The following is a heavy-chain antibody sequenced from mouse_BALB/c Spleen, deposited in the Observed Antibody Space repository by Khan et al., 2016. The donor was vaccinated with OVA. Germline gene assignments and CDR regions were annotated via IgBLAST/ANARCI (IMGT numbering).Heavy chain of an antibody. J-gene: IGHJ4*01. V-gene: IGHV9-3-1*01. CDR1: GYTFTIYG. Sequence: LKESGETVKISCKASGYTFTIYGMNWVRQAPGKGLKWMGWINTYTGEPTYADDFKGRFAFSLETSASTAFLQINNLKNEDTATYFCARVCYNGTMDYWGQGTSVTVSS. CDR2: INTYTGEP. CDR3: ARVCYNGTMDY. D-gene: IGHD2-12*01.